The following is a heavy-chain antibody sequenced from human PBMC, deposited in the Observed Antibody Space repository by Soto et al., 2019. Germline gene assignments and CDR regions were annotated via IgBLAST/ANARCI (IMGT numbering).Heavy chain of an antibody. CDR3: AKDGTEGDFQH. Sequence: GGSLRLSCAASGFTFSSYGMHWVRQAPGKGLEWVAVISYDGSNKYYADSVKGRFTISRDNSKNTLYLQMNSLRAEDTAVYYCAKDGTEGDFQHWGQGTLVTVSS. V-gene: IGHV3-30*18. J-gene: IGHJ1*01. CDR2: ISYDGSNK. D-gene: IGHD1-1*01. CDR1: GFTFSSYG.